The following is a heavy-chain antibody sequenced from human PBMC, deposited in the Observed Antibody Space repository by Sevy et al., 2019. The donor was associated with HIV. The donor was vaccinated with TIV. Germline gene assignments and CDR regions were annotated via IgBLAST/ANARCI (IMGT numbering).Heavy chain of an antibody. D-gene: IGHD1-26*01. CDR2: ISWNSVSI. CDR1: GFTFDDYA. V-gene: IGHV3-9*01. CDR3: AKDMGGSYFAFDI. J-gene: IGHJ3*02. Sequence: GGSLRLSCAASGFTFDDYAMHWVRQAPGKGLEWVSGISWNSVSIGYADSVKGRFTISRDNAKNSLYLQMNSLRAEDTALYYCAKDMGGSYFAFDIWGQGTMVTVSS.